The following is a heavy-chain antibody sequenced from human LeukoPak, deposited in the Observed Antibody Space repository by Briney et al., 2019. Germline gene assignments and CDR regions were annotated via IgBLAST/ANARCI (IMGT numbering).Heavy chain of an antibody. CDR1: GDTSSIYA. CDR2: ISGSGGNT. D-gene: IGHD3-3*01. CDR3: AKGAVWSRYRPYYFDH. V-gene: IGHV3-23*01. Sequence: GGSLRLSCAASGDTSSIYATRWVRQAPGRGLEWVSDISGSGGNTYYEHSVRGRFTLSRDTSKNTLYLQKNSLRAEDTAVYYCAKGAVWSRYRPYYFDHWGQGTLVTVSS. J-gene: IGHJ4*02.